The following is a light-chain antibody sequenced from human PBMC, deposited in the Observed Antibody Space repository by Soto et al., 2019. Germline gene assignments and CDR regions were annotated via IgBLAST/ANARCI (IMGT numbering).Light chain of an antibody. V-gene: IGLV1-40*01. CDR1: SSNIGAGYD. J-gene: IGLJ1*01. Sequence: QSVLTQPPSVSEAPGQRVTISCSGSSSNIGAGYDVNWYRQLPGTAPKLLIYGNSDRPSGVPDRFSGSKSGTSASLAITGLQAEDEADYYCQSYASSLSGYVFGTGTKVTVL. CDR2: GNS. CDR3: QSYASSLSGYV.